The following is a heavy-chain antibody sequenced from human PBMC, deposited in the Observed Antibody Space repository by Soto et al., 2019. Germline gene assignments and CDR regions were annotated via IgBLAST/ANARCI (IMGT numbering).Heavy chain of an antibody. CDR3: ARRRAWIQPNNFDY. V-gene: IGHV4-59*08. D-gene: IGHD5-18*01. CDR2: IYYSGST. Sequence: SETLSLTCTVSGGSISSYYWSWIRQPPGKGLEWIGNIYYSGSTNYNPSLKSRVTISVDTSKNQFSLKLSSVTAADTAVYYCARRRAWIQPNNFDYWGQGTLVPVSS. J-gene: IGHJ4*02. CDR1: GGSISSYY.